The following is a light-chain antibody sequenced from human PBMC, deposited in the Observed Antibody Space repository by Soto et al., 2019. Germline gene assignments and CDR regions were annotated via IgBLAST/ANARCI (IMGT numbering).Light chain of an antibody. J-gene: IGLJ3*02. CDR3: SAFAGSSKLV. V-gene: IGLV2-8*01. CDR1: SSDVGRYKY. Sequence: QSALTQPPSASGSPGQSVTISCTGTSSDVGRYKYVSWYQQYPGKAPKVMIYEVNKRPSGVPDRFSGSKSGNTASLTVSGLQTEEEAHYYCSAFAGSSKLVFGGGTQLTGL. CDR2: EVN.